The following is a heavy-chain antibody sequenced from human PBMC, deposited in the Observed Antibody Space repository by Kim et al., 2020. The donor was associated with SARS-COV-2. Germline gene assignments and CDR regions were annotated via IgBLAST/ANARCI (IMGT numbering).Heavy chain of an antibody. CDR3: ARRGGIRGAFDI. Sequence: RYRPSFQGQVTISADKSISTAYLQWSSLKASDTAMYYCARRGGIRGAFDIWGQGTMVTVSS. J-gene: IGHJ3*02. V-gene: IGHV5-51*01. D-gene: IGHD3-10*01.